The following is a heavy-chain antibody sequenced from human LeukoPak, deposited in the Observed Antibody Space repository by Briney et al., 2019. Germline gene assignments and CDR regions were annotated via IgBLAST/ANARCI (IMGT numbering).Heavy chain of an antibody. CDR2: INSDGSST. D-gene: IGHD3-10*01. CDR3: ARGTGFGELSDY. Sequence: GGSLRLSCAASGFTLSSYWMHWVRQAPGKGLVWVSHINSDGSSTSYADSVKGRFTISRDNAKNTLYLQMNSLRAEDTAVYYCARGTGFGELSDYWGQGTLVTVSS. CDR1: GFTLSSYW. V-gene: IGHV3-74*01. J-gene: IGHJ4*02.